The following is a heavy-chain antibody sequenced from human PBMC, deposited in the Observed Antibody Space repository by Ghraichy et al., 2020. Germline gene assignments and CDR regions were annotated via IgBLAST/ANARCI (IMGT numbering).Heavy chain of an antibody. Sequence: SQTLSLTCTVSGASISSDYWSWIRQPPGKGLEWIGYGHFTGSINYNPSLKSRVTISVDTSKKQFSLNLSSVTAADTAVYFCAKGNGWFINWGQGILVTVSS. V-gene: IGHV4-59*08. J-gene: IGHJ4*02. CDR2: GHFTGSI. CDR3: AKGNGWFIN. CDR1: GASISSDY. D-gene: IGHD6-19*01.